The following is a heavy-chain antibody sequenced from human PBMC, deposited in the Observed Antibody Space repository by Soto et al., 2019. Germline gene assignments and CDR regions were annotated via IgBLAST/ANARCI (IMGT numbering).Heavy chain of an antibody. Sequence: QVQLQESGPGLVKPSQTLSLTCTVSGGSINSGDYYWSWIRQPPGKGLEWIGYMYYSGSTYQNPSLKSRVTISLDTPKKQFSLKLSSVTAADTAVYYCASATVTPGVVTYWGQGTLVTVSS. J-gene: IGHJ4*02. V-gene: IGHV4-30-4*01. D-gene: IGHD4-17*01. CDR2: MYYSGST. CDR1: GGSINSGDYY. CDR3: ASATVTPGVVTY.